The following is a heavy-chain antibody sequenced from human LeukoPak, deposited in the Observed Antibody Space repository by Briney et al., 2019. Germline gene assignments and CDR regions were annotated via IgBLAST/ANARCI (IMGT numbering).Heavy chain of an antibody. V-gene: IGHV1-18*01. CDR1: GYTFTSYG. J-gene: IGHJ5*02. CDR3: ARAGVAATWARFDP. Sequence: GASVKVSCTASGYTFTSYGISWVRQAPGQGLEWMGWISAYNGNTNNAQKLQGRVTMTTDTSTSTAYMELRSLRSDDTAVYYCARAGVAATWARFDPWGQGTLVTVSS. D-gene: IGHD2-15*01. CDR2: ISAYNGNT.